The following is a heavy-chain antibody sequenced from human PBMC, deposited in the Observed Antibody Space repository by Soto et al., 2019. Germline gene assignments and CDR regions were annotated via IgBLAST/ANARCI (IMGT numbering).Heavy chain of an antibody. CDR2: ISGSGGST. V-gene: IGHV3-23*01. J-gene: IGHJ6*03. CDR1: GFTFSSYA. D-gene: IGHD6-25*01. Sequence: SGGSLRLSCAASGFTFSSYAMSWVRQAPGKGLEWVSAISGSGGSTYYADSVKGRFTISRDNSKNTLYLQMNSLRAEDTAVYYCGRTATPYYYYYMDVWGKGTTVTVSS. CDR3: GRTATPYYYYYMDV.